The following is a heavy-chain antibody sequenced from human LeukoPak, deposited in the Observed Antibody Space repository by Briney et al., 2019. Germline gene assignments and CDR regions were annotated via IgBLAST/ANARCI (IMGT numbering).Heavy chain of an antibody. CDR2: IRYDGSDR. D-gene: IGHD6-13*01. CDR3: AKERYSSSSLFAVTPFDY. CDR1: EITFSSYG. V-gene: IGHV3-30*02. Sequence: PGGSLRLSCVASEITFSSYGMHWVRQAPGKGLEWVAYIRYDGSDRYYADSVKGRFTISRDNSKNTLYLQMNSLRAEDTAVYYCAKERYSSSSLFAVTPFDYWGQGTRITVSS. J-gene: IGHJ4*02.